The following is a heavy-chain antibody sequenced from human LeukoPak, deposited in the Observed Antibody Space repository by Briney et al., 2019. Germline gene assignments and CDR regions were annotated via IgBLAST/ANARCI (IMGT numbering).Heavy chain of an antibody. J-gene: IGHJ4*02. Sequence: SETLSLTCTVSGGSISSSSYYWGWIRQPPGKGLEWIGSIYYSGSTYYNPSLKSRVTISVDTSKNQFSLKLSSVTAADTAVYYCASQDFWSGIDYWGQGTLVTVSS. V-gene: IGHV4-39*01. CDR3: ASQDFWSGIDY. CDR2: IYYSGST. CDR1: GGSISSSSYY. D-gene: IGHD3-3*01.